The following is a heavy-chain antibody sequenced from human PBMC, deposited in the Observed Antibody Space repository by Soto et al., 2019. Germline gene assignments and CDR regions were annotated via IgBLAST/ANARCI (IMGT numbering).Heavy chain of an antibody. D-gene: IGHD3-10*01. CDR1: GGSISSGGYY. V-gene: IGHV4-31*03. CDR2: IYYSGST. J-gene: IGHJ3*02. Sequence: PSETLSLTCTVSGGSISSGGYYWSWIRQHPGKGLEWIGYIYYSGSTYYNPSLKSRVTISVDTSKNQFSLKLSSVTAADTAVYYCARDKVNYGSGSYYTANDAFDIWGQGTMVTVS. CDR3: ARDKVNYGSGSYYTANDAFDI.